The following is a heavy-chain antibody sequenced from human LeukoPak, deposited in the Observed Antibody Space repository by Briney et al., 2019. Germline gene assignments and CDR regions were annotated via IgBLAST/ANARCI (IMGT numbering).Heavy chain of an antibody. J-gene: IGHJ5*02. D-gene: IGHD3-10*01. CDR3: ARERRGAARRKVFNA. CDR1: GDSTSNNIYH. CDR2: VYYSGST. Sequence: PSETLSLICTVSGDSTSNNIYHWGWIRQPPGKELEWIGSVYYSGSTYYNPSLKSRVTISLGTSKNQFSLKLSSVTAADTAVYYCARERRGAARRKVFNAWGQGTLVTVSS. V-gene: IGHV4-39*07.